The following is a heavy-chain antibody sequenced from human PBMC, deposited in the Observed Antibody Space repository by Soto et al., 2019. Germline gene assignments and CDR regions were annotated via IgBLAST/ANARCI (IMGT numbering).Heavy chain of an antibody. Sequence: ASVKVSCKASGYTFTSYAMHWVRQAPGQRLEWMGWINAGNGNTKYSQKFQGRVTITRDTSASTAYMELSSLRSEDTAVYYCARTYYYDSSGYSLSPRFDYWGQGTLVTVSS. CDR1: GYTFTSYA. J-gene: IGHJ4*02. D-gene: IGHD3-22*01. V-gene: IGHV1-3*01. CDR3: ARTYYYDSSGYSLSPRFDY. CDR2: INAGNGNT.